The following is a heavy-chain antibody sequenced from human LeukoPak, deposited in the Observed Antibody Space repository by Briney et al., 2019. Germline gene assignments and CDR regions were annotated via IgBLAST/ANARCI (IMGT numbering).Heavy chain of an antibody. CDR3: ARHVRGSYQSNWFDP. CDR1: GYSISSGYY. J-gene: IGHJ5*02. V-gene: IGHV4-38-2*01. D-gene: IGHD3-16*01. CDR2: IYHSGST. Sequence: SETLSLTCAVSGYSISSGYYWGWIRQPPGKGLEWIGSIYHSGSTYYNPSLKSRVTISVDTSKNQFSLKLSSVTAADTAVYYCARHVRGSYQSNWFDPWRQGTLVTVSS.